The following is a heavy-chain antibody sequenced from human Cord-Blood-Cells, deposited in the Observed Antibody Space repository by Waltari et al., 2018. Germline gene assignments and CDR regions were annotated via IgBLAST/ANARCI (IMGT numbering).Heavy chain of an antibody. CDR3: ARDRGVY. V-gene: IGHV3-30-3*01. Sequence: QVQLVESGGGVVQPGRSLRLSCAASGFTFSSYAMHWVRQAPGKGLGWVAVISYDGSNKYYADSVKGRVTISRDNSKNTLYLQMNSLRAEDTAVYYCARDRGVYWGQGTLVTVSS. D-gene: IGHD3-10*01. J-gene: IGHJ4*02. CDR1: GFTFSSYA. CDR2: ISYDGSNK.